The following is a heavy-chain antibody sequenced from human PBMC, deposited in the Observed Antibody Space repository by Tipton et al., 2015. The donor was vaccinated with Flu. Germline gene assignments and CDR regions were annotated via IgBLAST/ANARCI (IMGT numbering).Heavy chain of an antibody. D-gene: IGHD1-26*01. Sequence: TLSLTCTVSGGSFTGYYWSWIRQPPGKGLEWIGRIYARVSTNYNPSLKSRVTMSADTSKNQFSLKLTSVTAADTAVYYCARGGGRFQFDFWGQGTLVTVSS. CDR1: GGSFTGYY. CDR2: IYARVST. CDR3: ARGGGRFQFDF. V-gene: IGHV4-4*07. J-gene: IGHJ4*02.